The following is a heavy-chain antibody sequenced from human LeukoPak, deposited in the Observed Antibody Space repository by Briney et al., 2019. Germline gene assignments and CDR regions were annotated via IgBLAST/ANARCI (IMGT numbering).Heavy chain of an antibody. CDR1: GYSFTSYW. V-gene: IGHV5-51*01. Sequence: GESLKISCKGSGYSFTSYWIGWVRQMPGKGLEWMGIIYPGDFDIRYSPSFQGQVTISADKSISTAYLQWSSLKASDTAMYYCARRYRYYDSSGYDSVGFDYWGQGTLVTVSS. CDR2: IYPGDFDI. CDR3: ARRYRYYDSSGYDSVGFDY. J-gene: IGHJ4*02. D-gene: IGHD3-22*01.